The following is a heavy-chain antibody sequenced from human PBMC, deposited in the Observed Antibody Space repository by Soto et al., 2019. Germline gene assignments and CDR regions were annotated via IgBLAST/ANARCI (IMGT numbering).Heavy chain of an antibody. D-gene: IGHD1-26*01. Sequence: ASVKVSCKASGYTFTSYGISWVRQAPGQGLEWMGWISAYNGNTNYAQKLQGRVTISVDTSKNQFSLKLSSVTAADTAVYYCARAYSGSYFDYWGQGTLVTVSS. CDR1: GYTFTSYG. CDR3: ARAYSGSYFDY. CDR2: ISAYNGNT. V-gene: IGHV1-18*01. J-gene: IGHJ4*02.